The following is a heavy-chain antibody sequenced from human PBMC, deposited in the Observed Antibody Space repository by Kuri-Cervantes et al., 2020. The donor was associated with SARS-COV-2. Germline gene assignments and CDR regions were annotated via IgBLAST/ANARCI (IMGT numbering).Heavy chain of an antibody. CDR2: IWYDGSNK. V-gene: IGHV3-33*01. CDR3: AVDFWSGYFLRIGGAPGYGMGV. J-gene: IGHJ6*02. D-gene: IGHD3-3*01. CDR1: GFTFSSYG. Sequence: GESLKISCAASGFTFSSYGMHWVRQAPGKGLEWVAVIWYDGSNKYYADSVKGRFTISRDNSKNTLYLQMNSLRAEDTAVYYCAVDFWSGYFLRIGGAPGYGMGVWGQGTTVTVSS.